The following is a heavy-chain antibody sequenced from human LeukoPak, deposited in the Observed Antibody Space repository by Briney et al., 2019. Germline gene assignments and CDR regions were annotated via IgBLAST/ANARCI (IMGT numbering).Heavy chain of an antibody. J-gene: IGHJ4*02. CDR3: ARGGAAAGYYFDY. CDR1: GGSISSSNW. V-gene: IGHV4-4*02. D-gene: IGHD6-13*01. CDR2: IYHSGST. Sequence: SGTLSLTCAVSGGSISSSNWWSWVRRPPGKGLEWIGEIYHSGSTNYNPSLKSRVTISVDKSKNQFSLKLSSVTAADTAVYYCARGGAAAGYYFDYWGQGTLVTVSS.